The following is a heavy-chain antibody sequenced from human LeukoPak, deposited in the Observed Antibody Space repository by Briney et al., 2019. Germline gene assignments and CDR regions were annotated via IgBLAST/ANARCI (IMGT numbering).Heavy chain of an antibody. Sequence: PSETLSLTCAVYGGSFSGYYWSWIRQPPGKGLEWIGEINHSGSTNYNPSLKSRVTISVDTSKNQFSLKLSPVTAADTAVYYCARGGRRGVARYYYYGMDVWGQGTTVTVSS. J-gene: IGHJ6*02. V-gene: IGHV4-34*01. D-gene: IGHD2-15*01. CDR1: GGSFSGYY. CDR2: INHSGST. CDR3: ARGGRRGVARYYYYGMDV.